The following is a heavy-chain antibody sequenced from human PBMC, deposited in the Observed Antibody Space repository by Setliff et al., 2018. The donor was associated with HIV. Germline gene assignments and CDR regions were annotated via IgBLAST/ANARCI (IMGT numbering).Heavy chain of an antibody. Sequence: SLRLSCTASGFTFGDYAMSWVRQAPGKGLEWVGFIRSKAYGGTTEYAASVKDRFTVSRDDSKSIAYLQMNSLKTEDTAVYYCTSRRKTTYYYYYMDVWGKGTTVTVSS. CDR3: TSRRKTTYYYYYMDV. CDR2: IRSKAYGGTT. CDR1: GFTFGDYA. J-gene: IGHJ6*03. D-gene: IGHD4-17*01. V-gene: IGHV3-49*04.